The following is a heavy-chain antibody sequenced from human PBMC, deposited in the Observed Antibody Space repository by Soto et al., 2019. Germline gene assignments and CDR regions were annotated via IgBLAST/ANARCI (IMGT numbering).Heavy chain of an antibody. D-gene: IGHD3-3*01. Sequence: GESLKISCKGSGYSFTSYWISWVRQMPGKGLEWIGRIDPSDSYTNYSPSFQGHVTISADKSISTAYLQWSSLKASDTAMYYCARPYYDFWSGYYTRYYYYGMDVWGQGTTVTVSS. V-gene: IGHV5-10-1*01. CDR3: ARPYYDFWSGYYTRYYYYGMDV. CDR1: GYSFTSYW. J-gene: IGHJ6*02. CDR2: IDPSDSYT.